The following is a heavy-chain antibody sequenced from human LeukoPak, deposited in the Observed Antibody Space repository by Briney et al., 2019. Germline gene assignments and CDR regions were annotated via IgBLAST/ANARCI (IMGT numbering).Heavy chain of an antibody. CDR3: ARRGSTDY. CDR1: GFTFSSYG. CDR2: ISYDGSNK. D-gene: IGHD2/OR15-2a*01. J-gene: IGHJ4*02. V-gene: IGHV3-30*03. Sequence: GGSLRLSCAASGFTFSSYGMHWVRQAPGKGLEWVAVISYDGSNKYYADSVKGRFTISRDNSKNTLYLQMNSLRAEDTAVYYCARRGSTDYWGQGTLVTVSS.